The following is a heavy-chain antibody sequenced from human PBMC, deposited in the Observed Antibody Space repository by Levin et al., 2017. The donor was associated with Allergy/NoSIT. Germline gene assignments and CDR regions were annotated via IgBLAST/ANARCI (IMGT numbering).Heavy chain of an antibody. V-gene: IGHV3-48*03. CDR2: ISSTGSTI. CDR3: ARQLGNFWSGYNYFDY. Sequence: LSLTCAASGFTFSSYEMNWVRRAPGKGLEWVSYISSTGSTIYSADSVKGGFTISRDNAKNSLYLHMNSLRAEDTAVYYCARQLGNFWSGYNYFDYWGQGTLVTVSS. CDR1: GFTFSSYE. J-gene: IGHJ4*02. D-gene: IGHD3-3*01.